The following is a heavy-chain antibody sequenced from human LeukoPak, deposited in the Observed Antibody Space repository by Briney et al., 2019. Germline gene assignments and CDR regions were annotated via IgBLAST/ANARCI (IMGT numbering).Heavy chain of an antibody. Sequence: ASVKVSCKASGYTFISYDINWVRQATGQGREWMGWMNPNSGNTAYAQKFQGRVTMTRNTSISTAYMELSSLRSEDTAVYYCARSVVVVAATLGGRWFDPWGQGTLVTVSS. J-gene: IGHJ5*02. CDR1: GYTFISYD. CDR3: ARSVVVVAATLGGRWFDP. V-gene: IGHV1-8*01. D-gene: IGHD2-15*01. CDR2: MNPNSGNT.